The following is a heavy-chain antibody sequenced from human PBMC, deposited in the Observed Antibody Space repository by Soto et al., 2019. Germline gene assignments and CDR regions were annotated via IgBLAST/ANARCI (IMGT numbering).Heavy chain of an antibody. V-gene: IGHV3-21*01. J-gene: IGHJ4*02. CDR1: GFTFSSYS. Sequence: EVQLVESGGGLVKPGGSLRLSCAASGFTFSSYSMNWVRQAPGKGLEWVSSISSSSTYIYYADSVKGRFTISRDNAKNSLYLQMNSLRAGDTAVYYCARGGSGSALDYWGQGTLVTVSS. CDR2: ISSSSTYI. D-gene: IGHD1-26*01. CDR3: ARGGSGSALDY.